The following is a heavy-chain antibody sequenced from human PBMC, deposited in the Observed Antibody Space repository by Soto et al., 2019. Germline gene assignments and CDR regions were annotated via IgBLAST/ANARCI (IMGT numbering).Heavy chain of an antibody. CDR1: GFTFSSYA. D-gene: IGHD5-18*01. Sequence: EVQLLESGGGLVQPGGSLRLSCAASGFTFSSYAMNWVRQAPGKGLEWVSTFDNSDGRTYYSDSVKGRFTISRDNSKNTLFLQMNSLRPEDTAVYYCAKVRDITMDMNFDYWGQGTLVTVSS. V-gene: IGHV3-23*01. CDR3: AKVRDITMDMNFDY. J-gene: IGHJ4*02. CDR2: FDNSDGRT.